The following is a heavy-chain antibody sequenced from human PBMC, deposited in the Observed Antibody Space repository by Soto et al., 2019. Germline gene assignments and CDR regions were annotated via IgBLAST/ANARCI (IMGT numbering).Heavy chain of an antibody. CDR1: GFTFSSYG. D-gene: IGHD3-3*01. J-gene: IGHJ4*02. V-gene: IGHV3-30*18. CDR2: ISYDGSNK. CDR3: ANDPGVAEYYFDY. Sequence: GGALRLSCAASGFTFSSYGMHWFRQAPGKGLEWVAVISYDGSNKYYADSVKGRFTISRDNSKNTLYLQMNSLRAEDTAVYYCANDPGVAEYYFDYWGQGTLVTVSS.